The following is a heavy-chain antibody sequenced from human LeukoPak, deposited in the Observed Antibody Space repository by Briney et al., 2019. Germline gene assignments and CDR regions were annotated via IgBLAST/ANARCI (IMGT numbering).Heavy chain of an antibody. CDR3: AKGGIAAAGISSWYFDY. J-gene: IGHJ4*02. D-gene: IGHD6-13*01. CDR2: ISGSGGST. V-gene: IGHV3-23*01. CDR1: GFTFRNHA. Sequence: PGGSLRLSCAASGFTFRNHAMNWVRQAPGKGLEWVSAISGSGGSTYYADSVKGRFTISRDNSKNTLYLQMNSLRAEDTAVYYCAKGGIAAAGISSWYFDYWGQGTLVTVSS.